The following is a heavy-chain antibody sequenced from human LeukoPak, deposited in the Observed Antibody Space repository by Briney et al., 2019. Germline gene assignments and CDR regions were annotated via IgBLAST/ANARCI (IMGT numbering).Heavy chain of an antibody. CDR1: GFSFSTSW. V-gene: IGHV3-7*01. D-gene: IGHD2-8*01. CDR3: ARDRAYGTFDY. Sequence: GGSLRLSCAASGFSFSTSWMSGVRQAPGKGLEWVATIHVDGSQTFYVDSVRGRFTISRDNAKNSVYLQMISLRAEDTAVYYCARDRAYGTFDYWGQGTLATVSS. J-gene: IGHJ4*02. CDR2: IHVDGSQT.